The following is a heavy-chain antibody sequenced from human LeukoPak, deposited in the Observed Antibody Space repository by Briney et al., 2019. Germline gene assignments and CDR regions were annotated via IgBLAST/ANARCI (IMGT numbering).Heavy chain of an antibody. Sequence: GGSLRLSCAASGFTFDDYGMSWVRQVPGKGLEWVSGINWNGGSTGYADSVKGRFTISRDNAKNSLYLQMNSLRAEDTALYYCARVAPAASSYYYYMDVWGKGTTVTVSS. D-gene: IGHD2-2*01. CDR1: GFTFDDYG. J-gene: IGHJ6*03. CDR3: ARVAPAASSYYYYMDV. CDR2: INWNGGST. V-gene: IGHV3-20*04.